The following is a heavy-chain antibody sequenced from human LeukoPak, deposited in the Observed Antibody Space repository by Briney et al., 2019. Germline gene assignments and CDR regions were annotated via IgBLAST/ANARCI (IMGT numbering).Heavy chain of an antibody. V-gene: IGHV3-66*01. CDR1: EFSVGSNY. CDR3: ARTTVTTGRTNWFDP. CDR2: IYSGGST. Sequence: GGSLRLSCAASEFSVGSNYMTWVRQAPGKGLEWVSLIYSGGSTYYADSVKGRFTISRDNSKNTLYLQMNSLRAEDTAVYYCARTTVTTGRTNWFDPWGQGTLVTVSS. J-gene: IGHJ5*02. D-gene: IGHD4-17*01.